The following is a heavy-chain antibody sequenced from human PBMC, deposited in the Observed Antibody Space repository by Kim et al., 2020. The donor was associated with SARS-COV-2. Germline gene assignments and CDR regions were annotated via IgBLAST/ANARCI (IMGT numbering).Heavy chain of an antibody. D-gene: IGHD2-15*01. CDR1: GGSFSGYY. V-gene: IGHV4-34*01. J-gene: IGHJ2*01. CDR3: ARIVRRPHWYFDL. Sequence: SETLSLTCAVYGGSFSGYYWSWIRQPPGKGLEWIGEINHSGSTNYNPSLKSRVTISVHTSKNQFSLKLSSVTAADTAVYYCARIVRRPHWYFDLWGRGTQVTVSS. CDR2: INHSGST.